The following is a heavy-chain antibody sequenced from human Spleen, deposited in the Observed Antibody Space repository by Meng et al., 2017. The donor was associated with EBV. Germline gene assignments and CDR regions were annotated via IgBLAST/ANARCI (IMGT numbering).Heavy chain of an antibody. CDR3: ALRGFWSGYYRDY. CDR1: GDTLNTYW. J-gene: IGHJ4*02. Sequence: QVQLVQSGAEVKKPGASVKISCKTFGDTLNTYWIPWVRQAPGQGPEWVGIINPTGGKTTYAQKFQGRVTVTSDTSTNTVYMDLRSLRSEDTAVYYCALRGFWSGYYRDYWGQGTLVTVSS. V-gene: IGHV1-46*02. D-gene: IGHD3-3*01. CDR2: INPTGGKT.